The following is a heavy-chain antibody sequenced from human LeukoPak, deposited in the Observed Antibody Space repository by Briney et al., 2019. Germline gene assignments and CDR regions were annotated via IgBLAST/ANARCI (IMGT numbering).Heavy chain of an antibody. CDR3: ARDLVGDTAFTKFDY. J-gene: IGHJ4*02. CDR2: IYYSGST. V-gene: IGHV4-39*07. Sequence: GSLRLSCAVSGFTLTTYAMSWVRQAPGKGLEWIGSIYYSGSTYYNPSLKSRVTISVDTSKNQFSLKLSSVTAADTAVYYCARDLVGDTAFTKFDYWGQGTLVTVSS. D-gene: IGHD5-18*01. CDR1: GFTLTTYA.